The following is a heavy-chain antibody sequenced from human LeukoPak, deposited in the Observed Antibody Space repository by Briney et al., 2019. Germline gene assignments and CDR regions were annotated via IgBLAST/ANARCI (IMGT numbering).Heavy chain of an antibody. CDR2: INHSGST. V-gene: IGHV4-34*01. Sequence: SETLSLTCAVYGGSFSGYYWSWIRQPPGKGLEWIGEINHSGSTNYSPSLKSRVTISVDTSKNQFSLKLSSVTAADTAVYYCARVPSRAYCGGDCLDYWGQGTLVTVSS. CDR1: GGSFSGYY. D-gene: IGHD2-21*01. J-gene: IGHJ4*02. CDR3: ARVPSRAYCGGDCLDY.